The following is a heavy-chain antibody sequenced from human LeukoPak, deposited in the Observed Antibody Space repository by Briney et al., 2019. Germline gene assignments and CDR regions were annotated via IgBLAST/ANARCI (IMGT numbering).Heavy chain of an antibody. J-gene: IGHJ4*02. CDR2: SSSTGNII. CDR1: GFTFSDYY. Sequence: PGGSLRLSCAASGFTFSDYYMTRIRQAPGKGLEWVSYSSSTGNIIFYADSVKGRFTISRDNAKNSLYLQMNSLRAEDTAVYYCARDPLIGSTYTTAWGYWGQGTLVTVSS. V-gene: IGHV3-11*04. CDR3: ARDPLIGSTYTTAWGY. D-gene: IGHD2-2*01.